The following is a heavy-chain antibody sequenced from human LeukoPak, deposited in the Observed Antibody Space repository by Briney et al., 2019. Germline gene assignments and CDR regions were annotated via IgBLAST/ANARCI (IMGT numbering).Heavy chain of an antibody. CDR2: INHSGST. CDR3: ARTFRESYYDFWSGYSTLDY. Sequence: PSETLSLTCTVCRGSISGYYWSWIRQPPGKGLEWIGEINHSGSTNYNPSLKSRVTRSVDTSKNQFSLKLSSVTAADTAVYYCARTFRESYYDFWSGYSTLDYWGQGTLVTVSS. J-gene: IGHJ4*02. CDR1: RGSISGYY. D-gene: IGHD3-3*01. V-gene: IGHV4-34*01.